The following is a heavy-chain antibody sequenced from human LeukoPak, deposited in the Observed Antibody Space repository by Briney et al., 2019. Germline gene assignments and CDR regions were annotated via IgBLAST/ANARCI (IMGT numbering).Heavy chain of an antibody. D-gene: IGHD3-10*02. Sequence: ASVKVSCKASRYTFSNYGVSWVRQAPGRGLEWLGWISAYNGNTNYAQKFQGRVTMTRDTSTSTAYMEVTSLRSDDTAVYYCARGATRFGELTDWLDPWGQGTLVTVSS. CDR2: ISAYNGNT. CDR3: ARGATRFGELTDWLDP. J-gene: IGHJ5*02. V-gene: IGHV1-18*01. CDR1: RYTFSNYG.